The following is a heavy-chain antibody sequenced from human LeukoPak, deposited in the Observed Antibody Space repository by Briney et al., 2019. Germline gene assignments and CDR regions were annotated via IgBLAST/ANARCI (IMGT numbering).Heavy chain of an antibody. D-gene: IGHD6-13*01. J-gene: IGHJ4*02. V-gene: IGHV1-18*01. CDR3: ARVFQGSSSSCDY. CDR1: GYTFTNYG. Sequence: ASVTVSCTSSGYTFTNYGILWVRQAPGQGFEWMGWINAYNDNTNYAHKLQGRVTMTADSSTSTAYMELRSLRPDDSAVYYCARVFQGSSSSCDYWGQGTLVTVSS. CDR2: INAYNDNT.